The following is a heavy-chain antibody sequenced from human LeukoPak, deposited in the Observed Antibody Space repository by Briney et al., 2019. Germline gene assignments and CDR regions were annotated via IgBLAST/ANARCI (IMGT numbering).Heavy chain of an antibody. V-gene: IGHV3-7*01. CDR1: GFTFSSYW. J-gene: IGHJ6*03. CDR3: ARDVRYGDYFHYYYMDV. Sequence: GGSLRLSCAASGFTFSSYWMSWVRQAPGKGLEWVANINQDGSEKYHVDSVKGRFTISRDNAKKSLYLQMNSLRAEDTAVYYCARDVRYGDYFHYYYMDVWGKGTTVTVSS. D-gene: IGHD4-17*01. CDR2: INQDGSEK.